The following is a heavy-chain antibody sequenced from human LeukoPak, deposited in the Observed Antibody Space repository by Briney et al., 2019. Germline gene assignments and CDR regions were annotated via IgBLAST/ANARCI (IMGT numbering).Heavy chain of an antibody. V-gene: IGHV4-59*01. CDR2: IYYSGST. D-gene: IGHD6-19*01. Sequence: SETLSLTCTVSGGSISSYCWSWIRQPPGKGLEWIGYIYYSGSTNHNPSLKSRVTISVDTSKNQFSLKLSSVTAADTAVYYCARGPPGIAVAGTKTPLYYFDYWGQGTLVTVSS. CDR3: ARGPPGIAVAGTKTPLYYFDY. CDR1: GGSISSYC. J-gene: IGHJ4*02.